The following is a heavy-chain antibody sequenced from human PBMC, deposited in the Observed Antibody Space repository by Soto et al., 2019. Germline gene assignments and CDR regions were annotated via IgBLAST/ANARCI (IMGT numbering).Heavy chain of an antibody. J-gene: IGHJ4*02. Sequence: EVQLLESGGGLVQPGGSLRLSCAASGFTFSSYAMSWVRQAPGKGLEWVSVISGSGGSTYYADSVKGRFTISRDSSKNTLYLQMNSLRAEDTAVYYYAKGSGGGGSCYSAVDYWGQGTLVTVSS. V-gene: IGHV3-23*01. CDR3: AKGSGGGGSCYSAVDY. CDR1: GFTFSSYA. D-gene: IGHD2-15*01. CDR2: ISGSGGST.